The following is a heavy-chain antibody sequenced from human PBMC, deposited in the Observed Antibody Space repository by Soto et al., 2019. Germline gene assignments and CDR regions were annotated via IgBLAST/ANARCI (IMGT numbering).Heavy chain of an antibody. CDR2: IYYSGST. CDR3: ARLLWSRGDGFDP. CDR1: GGSISSYY. V-gene: IGHV4-59*08. Sequence: QVQLQESGPGLVKPSETLSLTCTVSGGSISSYYWSWIRQPPGKGLEWIGYIYYSGSTNYNPSLKSRVTISVDTSKNQFSLKLSSVTAADTAVYYCARLLWSRGDGFDPWGQGTLVTVSS. D-gene: IGHD3-10*01. J-gene: IGHJ5*02.